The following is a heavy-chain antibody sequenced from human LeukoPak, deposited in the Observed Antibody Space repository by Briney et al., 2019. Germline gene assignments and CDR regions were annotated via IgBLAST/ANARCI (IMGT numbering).Heavy chain of an antibody. J-gene: IGHJ4*02. CDR3: ARDWYGVGGVPDY. CDR1: GFTVSSNY. D-gene: IGHD3-16*01. CDR2: IYSGGST. Sequence: GGSLRLSCAASGFTVSSNYMSWVRQAPGKGLEWVSIIYSGGSTYYADSVKGSFTLSRDNSKNTVYLQMNSLRLEDAAVYYCARDWYGVGGVPDYWGQGTLVTVSS. V-gene: IGHV3-66*01.